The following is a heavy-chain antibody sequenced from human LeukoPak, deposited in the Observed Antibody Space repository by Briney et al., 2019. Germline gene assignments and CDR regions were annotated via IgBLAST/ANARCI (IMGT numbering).Heavy chain of an antibody. CDR1: GGTFSSYA. CDR3: ARHSGRGYNWNYEVDY. Sequence: GSSVKVSCKASGGTFSSYAISWVRQAPGQGLEWMGGIIPIFGTANYAQKFQGRVTITTDESTSTAYMELSSLRSEDTAVYYCARHSGRGYNWNYEVDYWGQGTLVIVSS. J-gene: IGHJ4*02. V-gene: IGHV1-69*05. CDR2: IIPIFGTA. D-gene: IGHD1-7*01.